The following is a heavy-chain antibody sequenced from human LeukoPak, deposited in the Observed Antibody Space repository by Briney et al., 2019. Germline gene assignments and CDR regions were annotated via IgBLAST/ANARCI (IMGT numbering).Heavy chain of an antibody. Sequence: PGRSLRLSRTASGFTFGDYAMSWVRQAPGKGLEWVGFIRSKTYGGTTEYAASVKGRFTISRDDSKSIAQLQMNSLKTEDTAVYYCSTTTNDYGGNSGGYWGQGTLVTVSS. CDR2: IRSKTYGGTT. CDR1: GFTFGDYA. CDR3: STTTNDYGGNSGGY. V-gene: IGHV3-49*04. J-gene: IGHJ4*02. D-gene: IGHD4-23*01.